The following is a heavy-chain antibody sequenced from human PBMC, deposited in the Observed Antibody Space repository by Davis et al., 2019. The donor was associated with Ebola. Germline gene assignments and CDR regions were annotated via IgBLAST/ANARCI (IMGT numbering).Heavy chain of an antibody. Sequence: GESLKISCAASGFTFSSYWMHWVRQAPGKGLVWVSRINSDGSSTSYADSVKGRFTISRDNAKNTLYLQMNRLRAEDNAVYYCARGRYSGSNYLTFWYWGQGTLVTVSS. V-gene: IGHV3-74*01. CDR1: GFTFSSYW. CDR2: INSDGSST. J-gene: IGHJ4*02. CDR3: ARGRYSGSNYLTFWY. D-gene: IGHD1-26*01.